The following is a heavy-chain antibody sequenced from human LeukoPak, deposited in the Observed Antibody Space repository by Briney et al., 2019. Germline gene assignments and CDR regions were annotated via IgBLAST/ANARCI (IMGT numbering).Heavy chain of an antibody. Sequence: SETLSLTCTVSGGSISSYYWSWIRQPAGKGLEWIGRIYTSGSTNYNPSLKSQVTMSVDTSKNQFSLKLSSVTAADTAVYYCARGVKCSGGSCYYFDYWGQGTLVTVSS. J-gene: IGHJ4*02. V-gene: IGHV4-4*07. CDR2: IYTSGST. CDR1: GGSISSYY. CDR3: ARGVKCSGGSCYYFDY. D-gene: IGHD2-15*01.